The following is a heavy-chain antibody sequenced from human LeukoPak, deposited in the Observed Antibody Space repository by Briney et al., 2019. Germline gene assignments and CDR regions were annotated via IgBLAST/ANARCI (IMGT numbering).Heavy chain of an antibody. Sequence: PGGSLRLSCAASGFTFSNYAMSWVRQAPGKGLEWVSSISGRDTSTYYADSVKGRFTISRDNSKSTLYLQIHSLRADHTAFYYCAKRPTFYKTFDYWGQGTLVTVS. D-gene: IGHD3-16*01. CDR1: GFTFSNYA. CDR3: AKRPTFYKTFDY. J-gene: IGHJ4*02. V-gene: IGHV3-23*01. CDR2: ISGRDTST.